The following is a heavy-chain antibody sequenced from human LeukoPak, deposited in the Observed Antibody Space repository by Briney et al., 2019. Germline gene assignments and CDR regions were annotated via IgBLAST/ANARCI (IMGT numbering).Heavy chain of an antibody. CDR3: ARAGSLLCGGSCYHEAWFDP. V-gene: IGHV4-34*01. Sequence: PSETLSLTCAVYGGPFNGYYWSWIRQPPGKGLEWIGEINHGGSTNYSPSLKSRVTISRDTSKNQFSLKLSSVTAADTALYYCARAGSLLCGGSCYHEAWFDPWGQGTLVTVSS. CDR1: GGPFNGYY. CDR2: INHGGST. J-gene: IGHJ5*02. D-gene: IGHD2-15*01.